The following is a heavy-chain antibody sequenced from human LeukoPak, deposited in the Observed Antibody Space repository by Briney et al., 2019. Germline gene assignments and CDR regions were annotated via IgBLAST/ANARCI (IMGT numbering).Heavy chain of an antibody. D-gene: IGHD1-26*01. V-gene: IGHV3-21*01. Sequence: SGGSLRLSCGASGFTFSSYSMHWVRQAPGKGLEWVSCISSSSSYIYYADSVKGRFTISRDNAKSSLYLQMNSLRDEDTAVYYCARDPYSGNYGDYYYYYMDVWGKGTTVTISS. CDR2: ISSSSSYI. J-gene: IGHJ6*03. CDR1: GFTFSSYS. CDR3: ARDPYSGNYGDYYYYYMDV.